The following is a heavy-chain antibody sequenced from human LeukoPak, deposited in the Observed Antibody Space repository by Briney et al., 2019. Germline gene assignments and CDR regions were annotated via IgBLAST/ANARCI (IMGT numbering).Heavy chain of an antibody. Sequence: PGGSLRLSCAASGFTFSSYGMHWVRQAPGKGLEGVAFIRYDGSNKYYADSVKGRSTISRDNSKNTLYLQMNSLRAEDTAVYYCATSVEMATSFDYWGQGTLVTVSS. J-gene: IGHJ4*02. V-gene: IGHV3-30*02. D-gene: IGHD5-24*01. CDR2: IRYDGSNK. CDR3: ATSVEMATSFDY. CDR1: GFTFSSYG.